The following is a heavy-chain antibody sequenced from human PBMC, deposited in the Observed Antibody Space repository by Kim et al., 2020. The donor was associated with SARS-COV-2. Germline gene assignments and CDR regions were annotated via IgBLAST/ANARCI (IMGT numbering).Heavy chain of an antibody. CDR2: ISSSGDTV. CDR3: ASGEWELPDY. V-gene: IGHV3-11*01. J-gene: IGHJ4*02. D-gene: IGHD1-26*01. CDR1: KFAFSDYY. Sequence: GGSLRLSCVASKFAFSDYYMTWVRQAPGKGLECVTHISSSGDTVYYANSVRGRFTVSRDNAKKTLYLQINSLRVDDTAVYYCASGEWELPDYWGQGALVTVSS.